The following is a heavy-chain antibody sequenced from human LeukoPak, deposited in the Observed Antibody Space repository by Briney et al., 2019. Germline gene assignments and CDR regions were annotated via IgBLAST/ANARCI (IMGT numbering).Heavy chain of an antibody. V-gene: IGHV1-2*02. Sequence: ASVKVSCKASGYTFTSYGISWVRQAPGQGLEWMGWINPNTGGTNYAQNFQGRVTVIRDTSISTAYMELSILRSDDTAVYYCARESIVGRDGYNPGSLPGYWGQGTLVTVSS. CDR3: ARESIVGRDGYNPGSLPGY. D-gene: IGHD5-24*01. CDR2: INPNTGGT. CDR1: GYTFTSYG. J-gene: IGHJ4*02.